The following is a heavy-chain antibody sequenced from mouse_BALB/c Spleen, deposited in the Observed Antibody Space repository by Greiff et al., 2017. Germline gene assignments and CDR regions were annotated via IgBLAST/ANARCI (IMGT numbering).Heavy chain of an antibody. CDR3: ARIYYPYAMDD. J-gene: IGHJ4*01. Sequence: VKLMESGPGLVQPSQSLSITCTVSGFSLTSYGVHWVRQSPGKGLEWLGVIWSGGSTDYNAAFISRLSISKDNSKSQVFFKMNSLQADDTAIYYCARIYYPYAMDDWGQGTSVTVSA. D-gene: IGHD2-1*01. V-gene: IGHV2-4-1*01. CDR2: IWSGGST. CDR1: GFSLTSYG.